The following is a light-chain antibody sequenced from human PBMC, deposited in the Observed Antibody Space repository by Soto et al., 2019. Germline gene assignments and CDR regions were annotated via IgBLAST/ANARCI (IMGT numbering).Light chain of an antibody. Sequence: QSALPQPRSVSGSPGQSVTISCTGTSSDVGGYNSVSWYQQYPGKAPKLMIYDVSKRPSGVPDRFSGSKSGNAASLTISGLQAEDEADYYCCSYAGTYTGVFGGGTKLTVL. CDR2: DVS. CDR3: CSYAGTYTGV. CDR1: SSDVGGYNS. J-gene: IGLJ3*02. V-gene: IGLV2-11*01.